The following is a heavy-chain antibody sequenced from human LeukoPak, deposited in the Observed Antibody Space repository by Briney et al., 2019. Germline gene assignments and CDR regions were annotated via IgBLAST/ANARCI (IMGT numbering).Heavy chain of an antibody. CDR2: IPYDGSDK. CDR1: GFTFSSYA. D-gene: IGHD1-1*01. V-gene: IGHV3-30-3*01. CDR3: ARDLLQYRLEYTMDV. Sequence: AGGSLRLSCAASGFTFSSYAMHWVRQAPGKGLEWVAGIPYDGSDKYYADSVKGRFTISRDNSKNTLYVQMSSLRAEDSAVYYCARDLLQYRLEYTMDVWGQGTTVSVSS. J-gene: IGHJ6*02.